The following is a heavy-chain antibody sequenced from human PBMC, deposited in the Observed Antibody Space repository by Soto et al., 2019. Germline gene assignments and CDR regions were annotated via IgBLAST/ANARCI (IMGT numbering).Heavy chain of an antibody. D-gene: IGHD3-3*01. CDR2: INSDGSST. Sequence: EVQLVESGGGLVQPGGSLRLSCAASGFTFSSYWMHWVRQAPGKGLVWVSRINSDGSSTSYADSVKGRFTISRDNAKNTLYLQMNSLRAEDTAVYYCAREEYYDFWSDMTGGMDVWGQGTTVTVSS. CDR1: GFTFSSYW. CDR3: AREEYYDFWSDMTGGMDV. V-gene: IGHV3-74*01. J-gene: IGHJ6*02.